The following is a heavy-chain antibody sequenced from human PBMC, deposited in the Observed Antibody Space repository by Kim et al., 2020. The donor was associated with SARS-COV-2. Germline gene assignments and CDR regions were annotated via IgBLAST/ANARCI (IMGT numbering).Heavy chain of an antibody. J-gene: IGHJ4*01. CDR3: ARGHIVVVVAAMFDY. Sequence: GGSLRLSCAASGFTFSSYAMHWVRQAPGKGLEWVAVISYDGSNKYYADSVKGRFTISRDNSKNTLYLQMNSLRAEDTAVYYCARGHIVVVVAAMFDYWG. CDR2: ISYDGSNK. V-gene: IGHV3-30*04. D-gene: IGHD2-15*01. CDR1: GFTFSSYA.